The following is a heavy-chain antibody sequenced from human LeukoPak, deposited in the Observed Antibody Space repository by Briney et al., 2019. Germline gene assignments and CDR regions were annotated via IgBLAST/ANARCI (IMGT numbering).Heavy chain of an antibody. CDR1: GGSISSGSYY. CDR3: ARERITMVRGVKSYYFDY. Sequence: PSETLSLTCTVSGGSISSGSYYWSWIRQPAGKGLEWIGRIYYSGSTYYNPSLKSRVTISVDTSKNQFSLKLSSVTAADTAVYYCARERITMVRGVKSYYFDYWGQGTLVTVSS. V-gene: IGHV4-61*10. D-gene: IGHD3-10*01. J-gene: IGHJ4*02. CDR2: IYYSGST.